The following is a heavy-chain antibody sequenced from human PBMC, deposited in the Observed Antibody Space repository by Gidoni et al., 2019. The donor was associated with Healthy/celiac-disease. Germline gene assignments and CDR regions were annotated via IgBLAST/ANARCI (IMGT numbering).Heavy chain of an antibody. Sequence: QVQLQESGPGLVKPSATLPPTCTASGGSISSYYWCWIRQPPGKGLEWIGYIYYSGSTNYNPSLKSRVTISVDTSKNQFSLKLSSVTAADTAVYYCARELVDTAMVSWGQGTLVTVSS. V-gene: IGHV4-59*01. J-gene: IGHJ4*02. CDR3: ARELVDTAMVS. CDR2: IYYSGST. D-gene: IGHD5-18*01. CDR1: GGSISSYY.